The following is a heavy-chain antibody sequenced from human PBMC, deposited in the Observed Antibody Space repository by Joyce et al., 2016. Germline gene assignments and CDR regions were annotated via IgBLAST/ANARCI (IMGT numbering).Heavy chain of an antibody. V-gene: IGHV4-39*07. CDR3: ARSFFYCSGGSCFSGEWFDP. CDR1: GGSISSSTCY. J-gene: IGHJ5*02. CDR2: VYYSGST. D-gene: IGHD2-15*01. Sequence: QLQLQESGPGLVKTSETLSLSCTVSGGSISSSTCYWGWIREPPRKGLEWIGSVYYSGSTYYNPSLKGRFTISRDTSKNKFSLKLTSVTAAVTAVYYCARSFFYCSGGSCFSGEWFDPWGQGTLVTVSS.